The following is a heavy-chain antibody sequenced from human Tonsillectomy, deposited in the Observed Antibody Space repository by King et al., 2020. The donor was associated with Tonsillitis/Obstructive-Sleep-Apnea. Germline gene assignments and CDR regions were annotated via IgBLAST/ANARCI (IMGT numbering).Heavy chain of an antibody. CDR2: ISGSGGST. V-gene: IGHV3-23*04. Sequence: VQLVESGGGLVQPGGSLRPSCAASGFTFSSYAMSWVRQAPGKGREWVSGISGSGGSTYYADSVKGRFTISRDNSKNTLYLQMNNLRAEDTAVYYCAKDPPRGGVTGGRAFEIWGQGTMVTVSS. CDR1: GFTFSSYA. CDR3: AKDPPRGGVTGGRAFEI. J-gene: IGHJ3*02. D-gene: IGHD3-16*01.